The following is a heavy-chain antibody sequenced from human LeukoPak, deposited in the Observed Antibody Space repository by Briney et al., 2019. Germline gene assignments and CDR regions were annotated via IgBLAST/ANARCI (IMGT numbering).Heavy chain of an antibody. CDR1: GGSFSGYY. Sequence: SETLSLTCAVYGGSFSGYYWSWIRQPPGKGLEWIGEINHSGSTNYNPSLKSRVTISVDTSKNQFSLKLSSVTAADTAVYYCARGGGQRWLQSGDWGQGTLVTVSS. D-gene: IGHD5-24*01. J-gene: IGHJ4*02. CDR2: INHSGST. CDR3: ARGGGQRWLQSGD. V-gene: IGHV4-34*01.